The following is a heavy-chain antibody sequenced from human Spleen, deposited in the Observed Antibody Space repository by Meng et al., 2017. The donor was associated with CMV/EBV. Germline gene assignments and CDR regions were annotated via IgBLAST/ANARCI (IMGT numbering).Heavy chain of an antibody. CDR1: GFTFSDYY. CDR3: ARGNRGITIFGVIITPYYYGMDV. J-gene: IGHJ6*02. CDR2: ISSSGSSI. V-gene: IGHV3-11*01. D-gene: IGHD3-3*01. Sequence: GGSLRLSCAASGFTFSDYYMSWIRQAPGKGLEWVSYISSSGSSIYYADSVKGRFTISRDNAKNSLYLQMNSLRAEDTAVYYCARGNRGITIFGVIITPYYYGMDVWGQGTTVTVSS.